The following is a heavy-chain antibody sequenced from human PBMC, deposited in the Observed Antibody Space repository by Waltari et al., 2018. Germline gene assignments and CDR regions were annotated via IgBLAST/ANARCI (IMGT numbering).Heavy chain of an antibody. D-gene: IGHD3-3*02. CDR1: GFTFSHYG. J-gene: IGHJ3*02. CDR3: VSYPIFQGAVDAFDI. Sequence: QVQLVESGGGVVQPGRSLRLSCAASGFTFSHYGMHWVRQAPGKGLEWVAVISDDGSSTYYGDSVKGRFTLSRDNSRNTLKLQMNRLRTEDTAMYYCVSYPIFQGAVDAFDIWGQGTMVTVSS. CDR2: ISDDGSST. V-gene: IGHV3-30*03.